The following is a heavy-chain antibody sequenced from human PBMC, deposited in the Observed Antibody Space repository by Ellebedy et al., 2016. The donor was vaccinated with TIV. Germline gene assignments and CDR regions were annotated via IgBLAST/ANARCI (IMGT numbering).Heavy chain of an antibody. V-gene: IGHV3-72*01. J-gene: IGHJ4*02. CDR3: ASAFYDNSGYYYFDH. Sequence: GESLKISCAASRFTFSNSGMHWVRQAPGKGLEWVGRIRDKANSYTTEYAASVKGRFTISRDDSKNSLYLQMNSLKTEDTAVYHCASAFYDNSGYYYFDHWGQGTLVTVSS. D-gene: IGHD3-22*01. CDR1: RFTFSNSG. CDR2: IRDKANSYTT.